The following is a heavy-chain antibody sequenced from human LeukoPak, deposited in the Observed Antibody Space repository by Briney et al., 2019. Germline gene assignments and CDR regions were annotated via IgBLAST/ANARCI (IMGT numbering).Heavy chain of an antibody. Sequence: GGSLRLSCAASGFMSRSYVMSWVRLAPGKGLEWVSSIRGSGDTTYYPDSVKGRFSISRDNSRNTLYLQMNSLRAEDTAVYYCAKGAYYSGSGSSWFFDYWGEGALVTVSS. D-gene: IGHD3-10*01. CDR1: GFMSRSYV. J-gene: IGHJ4*02. CDR3: AKGAYYSGSGSSWFFDY. V-gene: IGHV3-23*01. CDR2: IRGSGDTT.